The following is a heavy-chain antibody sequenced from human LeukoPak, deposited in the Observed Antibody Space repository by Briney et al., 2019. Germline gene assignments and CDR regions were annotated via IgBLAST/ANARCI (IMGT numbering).Heavy chain of an antibody. CDR1: GYFISSGYY. J-gene: IGHJ4*02. Sequence: SETLSLTCTVSGYFISSGYYWGWIRQPPGKGLEWIGSIFHSGSTYHNPSLKSRVTISVDTSKNLLSLKLTSVTAADTAVYYCARASRGYTYGCCYFDYWGQGTLVTVSS. CDR2: IFHSGST. D-gene: IGHD5-18*01. V-gene: IGHV4-38-2*02. CDR3: ARASRGYTYGCCYFDY.